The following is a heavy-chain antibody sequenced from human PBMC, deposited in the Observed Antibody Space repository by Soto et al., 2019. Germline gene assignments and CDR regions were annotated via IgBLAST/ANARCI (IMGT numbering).Heavy chain of an antibody. D-gene: IGHD5-12*01. V-gene: IGHV1-2*02. CDR3: GRGRSGQIVVFY. CDR2: IGPESGAT. CDR1: GYAFTGHY. J-gene: IGHJ4*02. Sequence: ASVKVSCKASGYAFTGHYIHWVRQAPEQGPEWMGEIGPESGATRYAQKFQGRVTMTRDMSITTVYMELNNLSPDDTAVYYCGRGRSGQIVVFYWGQGTPVTVYS.